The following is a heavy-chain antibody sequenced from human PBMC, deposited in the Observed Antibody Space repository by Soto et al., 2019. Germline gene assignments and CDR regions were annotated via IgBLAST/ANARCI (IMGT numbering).Heavy chain of an antibody. V-gene: IGHV4-34*01. CDR3: ARTYYYDSSGYPDY. Sequence: SETLSLTCAVSGGSFIGCYWSWIRQPPGKGLEWIGEINHSGSTNYNPALKSRVTISVDTSKNQFSLKLSSVTAADTAVYYCARTYYYDSSGYPDYWGQRTLVTVSS. D-gene: IGHD3-22*01. J-gene: IGHJ4*02. CDR1: GGSFIGCY. CDR2: INHSGST.